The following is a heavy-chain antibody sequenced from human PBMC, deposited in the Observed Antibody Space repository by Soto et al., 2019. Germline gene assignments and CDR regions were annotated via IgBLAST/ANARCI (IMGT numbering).Heavy chain of an antibody. Sequence: PGGSLRLSCAVSGFTLSDYYMEWFRQAPGQGLEWIGLTRNKDNRYTTEYAASVKGRFTISRDNSKNSLYLQMSSLNTEDTALYYCSRSRPGVTHDSWGQGTLVTVSS. CDR3: SRSRPGVTHDS. J-gene: IGHJ4*02. V-gene: IGHV3-72*01. CDR1: GFTLSDYY. D-gene: IGHD3-10*01. CDR2: TRNKDNRYTT.